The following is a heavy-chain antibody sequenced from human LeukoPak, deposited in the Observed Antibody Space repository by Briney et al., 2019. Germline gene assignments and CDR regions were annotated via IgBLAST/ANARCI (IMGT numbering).Heavy chain of an antibody. CDR3: ARGRSTWIQLWRYGWFDP. CDR1: GGSFSGYY. V-gene: IGHV4-34*01. D-gene: IGHD5-18*01. CDR2: VNHSGST. Sequence: KASETLSLTCAVYGGSFSGYYWSWIRQPPGKGLEWIGEVNHSGSTNYNPSLKSRVTISVDTSKNQFSLKLSSVTAADTAVYYCARGRSTWIQLWRYGWFDPWGQGTLVTVSS. J-gene: IGHJ5*02.